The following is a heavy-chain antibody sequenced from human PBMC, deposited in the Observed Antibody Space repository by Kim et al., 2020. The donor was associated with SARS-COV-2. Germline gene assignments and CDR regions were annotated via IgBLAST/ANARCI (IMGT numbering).Heavy chain of an antibody. D-gene: IGHD3-3*01. CDR3: ARGGPPGIRFLEWTKTGFDY. J-gene: IGHJ4*02. V-gene: IGHV3-7*01. CDR2: IKQDGSEK. CDR1: GFTFSSYW. Sequence: GGSLRLSCAASGFTFSSYWMSWVRQAPGKGLEWVANIKQDGSEKYYVDSVKGRFTISRDNAKNSLYLQMNSLRAEDTAVYYCARGGPPGIRFLEWTKTGFDYWGQGTLVTVSS.